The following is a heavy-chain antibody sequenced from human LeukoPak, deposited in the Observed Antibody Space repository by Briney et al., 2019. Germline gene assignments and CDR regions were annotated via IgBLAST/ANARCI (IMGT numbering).Heavy chain of an antibody. J-gene: IGHJ4*01. Sequence: PSETLSLTCAISSGSFSGYYWSWIRQPPGRGPEWIGTVSHTGATQYSPSLTSRVTISLDTSKNQFSLSLNSVTAADTAIFYCARSMVTTDRNFDHWGQGTLVTVSS. CDR1: SGSFSGYY. D-gene: IGHD2-21*02. CDR2: VSHTGAT. CDR3: ARSMVTTDRNFDH. V-gene: IGHV4-34*01.